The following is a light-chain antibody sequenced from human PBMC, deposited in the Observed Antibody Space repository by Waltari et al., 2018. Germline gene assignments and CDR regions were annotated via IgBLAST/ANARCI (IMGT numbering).Light chain of an antibody. CDR1: SSAESCYNV. V-gene: IGLV2-14*01. J-gene: IGLJ3*02. CDR2: ELS. Sequence: QPVMTLPDSVSESPVQYITISCTGSSSAESCYNVASWYQQHSGKAPKLTIYELSKRPSGVSNRFSGSKSGNTASLTISGLQAEDEADYYCSSDTSSSTLVVFGGGTKLTVL. CDR3: SSDTSSSTLVV.